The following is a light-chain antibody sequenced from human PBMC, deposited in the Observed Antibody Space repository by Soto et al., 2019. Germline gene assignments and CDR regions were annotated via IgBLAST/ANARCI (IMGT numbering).Light chain of an antibody. CDR1: SSNIGSNY. CDR2: RAS. Sequence: QSVLTQPPSASGTPGQRVTISCSGSSSNIGSNYVYWYQQVPGTAPRLLMYRASQRPSGVPDRFSGSKSGTSASLAISGLRSEDEADYYCAAWDDTLNGLVSGGGTKVTVL. V-gene: IGLV1-47*01. J-gene: IGLJ2*01. CDR3: AAWDDTLNGLV.